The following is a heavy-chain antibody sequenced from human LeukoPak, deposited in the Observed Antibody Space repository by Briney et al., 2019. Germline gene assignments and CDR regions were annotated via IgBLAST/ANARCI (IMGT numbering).Heavy chain of an antibody. Sequence: GGSLRLSCAGSGFTFKDYYLNWIRQAPGKGLEWVSYISGGSTYTNYANSVKGRFTISRDNARNSLFLQMNSLTAEDTAIYYCARSLISAVIGMDVWGQGTAVTVSS. D-gene: IGHD3-3*01. CDR3: ARSLISAVIGMDV. V-gene: IGHV3-11*06. J-gene: IGHJ6*02. CDR1: GFTFKDYY. CDR2: ISGGSTYT.